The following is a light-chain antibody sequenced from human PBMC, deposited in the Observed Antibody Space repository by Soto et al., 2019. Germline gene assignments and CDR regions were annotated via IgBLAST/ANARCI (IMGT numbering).Light chain of an antibody. J-gene: IGKJ5*01. V-gene: IGKV3-20*01. CDR1: QNVSSSY. CDR2: GAS. CDR3: QQYGSSTIT. Sequence: EIVLTQSPGTLSLSPGERATLSCRASQNVSSSYLAWYQQKPGQAPRLLISGASSRATGIPDRFSGSGSGTDFTLTNSRLEPEDFAVYYCQQYGSSTITFGQGTRLEIK.